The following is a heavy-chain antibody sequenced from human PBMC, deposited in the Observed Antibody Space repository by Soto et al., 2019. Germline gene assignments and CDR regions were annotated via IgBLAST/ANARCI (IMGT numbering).Heavy chain of an antibody. J-gene: IGHJ1*01. CDR1: GGSISNYY. CDR3: ARLKRGGDGWH. CDR2: FYYGGTT. D-gene: IGHD2-21*02. V-gene: IGHV4-59*08. Sequence: QVQLQESGPGLVKPSETLSLTCTVSGGSISNYYWSWILQPPGKGLEWIGYFYYGGTTNYNPSLRSRVTKSVDTSKNQFSRKLSSVTAADTAVYYCARLKRGGDGWHWGQGTLVTVSS.